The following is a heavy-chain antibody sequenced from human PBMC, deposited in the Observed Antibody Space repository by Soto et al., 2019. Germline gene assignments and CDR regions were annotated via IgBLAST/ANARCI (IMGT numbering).Heavy chain of an antibody. CDR2: ASYSGRT. CDR3: ARGLSTRPPITMVRGDDAFDI. D-gene: IGHD3-10*01. CDR1: GGSFTSGAFY. Sequence: SETLSLTCTVSGGSFTSGAFYWGWIRQPPGKGLEWIGSASYSGRTYYNPSLKSRVTISVDTSKNQFSLKLSSVTAADTAVYYCARGLSTRPPITMVRGDDAFDIWGQGTMVTVSS. V-gene: IGHV4-39*07. J-gene: IGHJ3*02.